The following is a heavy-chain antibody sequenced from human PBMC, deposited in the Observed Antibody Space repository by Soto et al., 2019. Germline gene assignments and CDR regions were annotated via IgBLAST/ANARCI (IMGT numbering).Heavy chain of an antibody. V-gene: IGHV3-23*01. Sequence: EVQLLEFWGGLVQPGGSLRLSCAASGFTFSSYAMSLVRQAPGKGLEWVSAISGSGGSTYYADSVKGRFTISRDNSKNTLYLQMNSLRAEDTAVYYCAKAFPTVTTNFDYWGQGTLVTVSS. J-gene: IGHJ4*02. CDR1: GFTFSSYA. D-gene: IGHD4-17*01. CDR2: ISGSGGST. CDR3: AKAFPTVTTNFDY.